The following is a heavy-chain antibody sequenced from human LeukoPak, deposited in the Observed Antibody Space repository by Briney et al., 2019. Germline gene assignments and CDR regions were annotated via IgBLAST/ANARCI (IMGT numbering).Heavy chain of an antibody. CDR2: IFPGDSDT. CDR1: GYCFTNYW. Sequence: GESLKISCKGSGYCFTNYWIGWVRQMPGKGLEWMGIIFPGDSDTRYSPSFQGQVTISADKSISTAYLHWSSLKASDTAMYYCAIFDFLFGEIDNWFDPWGQGTLVTVSS. V-gene: IGHV5-51*01. D-gene: IGHD3-16*01. CDR3: AIFDFLFGEIDNWFDP. J-gene: IGHJ5*02.